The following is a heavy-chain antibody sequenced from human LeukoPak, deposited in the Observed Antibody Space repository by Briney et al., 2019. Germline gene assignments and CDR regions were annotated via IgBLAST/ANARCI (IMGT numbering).Heavy chain of an antibody. Sequence: PGGSLRLSRAASGFTFDDYGMSWVRQVPGKGLEWVSGINWNGGSTGYADSVKGRFTISRDNAKNSLYLQMNSLRAEDTAFYYCAREGYCSTTSCAYGMDVWGQGTTVTVSS. CDR3: AREGYCSTTSCAYGMDV. V-gene: IGHV3-20*04. J-gene: IGHJ6*02. CDR2: INWNGGST. CDR1: GFTFDDYG. D-gene: IGHD2-2*01.